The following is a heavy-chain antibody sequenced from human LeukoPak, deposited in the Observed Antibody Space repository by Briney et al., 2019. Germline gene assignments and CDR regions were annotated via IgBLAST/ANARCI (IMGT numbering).Heavy chain of an antibody. V-gene: IGHV3-21*05. CDR3: ARDVGRGVTRNWFDP. D-gene: IGHD3-10*01. CDR2: ISTGSSII. J-gene: IGHJ5*02. Sequence: PGGSLRLSCAASGFTFSSYSMNWVRQAPGEGLEWVSYISTGSSIINYADSVKGRFTISRDNAKNSLYLQMNSLRAKDTAVYYCARDVGRGVTRNWFDPWGQGTLVTVSS. CDR1: GFTFSSYS.